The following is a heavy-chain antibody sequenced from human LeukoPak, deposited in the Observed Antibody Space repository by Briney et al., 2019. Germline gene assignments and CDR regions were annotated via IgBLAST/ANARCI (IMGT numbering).Heavy chain of an antibody. Sequence: GGSLRLSCAASGFTFSSYAMSWVRQAPGKGLEWVSAISGSGGSTYYADSVKGRFTISRDNSKNTLYLQMNSLRAEDTAVYYCAKGYGSGSYFPSADYWGQGTLVTVSS. V-gene: IGHV3-23*01. CDR2: ISGSGGST. CDR3: AKGYGSGSYFPSADY. CDR1: GFTFSSYA. J-gene: IGHJ4*02. D-gene: IGHD3-10*01.